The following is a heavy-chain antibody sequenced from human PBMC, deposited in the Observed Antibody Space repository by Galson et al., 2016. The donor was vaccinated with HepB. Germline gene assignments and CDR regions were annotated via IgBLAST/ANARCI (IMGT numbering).Heavy chain of an antibody. D-gene: IGHD3-3*01. CDR3: ARVGPGVVIFAWRVFDY. V-gene: IGHV1-3*01. J-gene: IGHJ4*02. CDR1: GYTFTSYA. Sequence: SVKVSCKASGYTFTSYAMHWVRQAPGQRLEWMGWINAGNGNTKYSQIFQGRVTITRDTAASTAYMELSSLRSEDTAVYYCARVGPGVVIFAWRVFDYWGQGTLVTVSS. CDR2: INAGNGNT.